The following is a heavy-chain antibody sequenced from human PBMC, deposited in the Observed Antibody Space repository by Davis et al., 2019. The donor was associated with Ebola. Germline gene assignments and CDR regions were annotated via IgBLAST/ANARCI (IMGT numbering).Heavy chain of an antibody. V-gene: IGHV6-1*01. CDR1: GDSVSSNSAA. CDR2: TYYRSKWYN. Sequence: MPSETLSLTCAISGDSVSSNSAAWNWIRQSPSRGLEWLGRTYYRSKWYNDYAVSVKSRITINPDTSKNQFSLQLNSVTPEDTAVYYCARNTMVRGVIIKTYYYYYGMDVWGQETTVTVSS. CDR3: ARNTMVRGVIIKTYYYYYGMDV. D-gene: IGHD3-10*01. J-gene: IGHJ6*02.